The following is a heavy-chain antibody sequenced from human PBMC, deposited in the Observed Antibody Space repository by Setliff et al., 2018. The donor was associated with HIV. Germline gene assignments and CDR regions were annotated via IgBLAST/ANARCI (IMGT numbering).Heavy chain of an antibody. CDR1: GFIFSGYS. CDR3: ATGGWFDY. CDR2: ISRSSDDI. Sequence: GGSLRLSCVGSGFIFSGYSMNWVRQAPGKGLEWVSSISRSSDDIKYADSVKGRFTISRDTSKNTLYLQMNSLRAEDTALYYCATGGWFDYWGQGVLVTVSS. V-gene: IGHV3-21*06. J-gene: IGHJ4*02. D-gene: IGHD6-19*01.